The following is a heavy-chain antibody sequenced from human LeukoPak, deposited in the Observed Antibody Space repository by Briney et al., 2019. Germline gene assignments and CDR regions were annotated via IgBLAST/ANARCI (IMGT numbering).Heavy chain of an antibody. CDR1: GGSISSYY. Sequence: PSETLSLTCTVSGGSISSYYWSWLRQPPGKGLEWIGYIYYSGSTNYNPSLKSRVTISVDTSKNQFSLKLSSVTAADTAVYYCARRTRGTGMIDYWGQGTLVTVSS. CDR2: IYYSGST. V-gene: IGHV4-59*08. CDR3: ARRTRGTGMIDY. D-gene: IGHD1-1*01. J-gene: IGHJ4*02.